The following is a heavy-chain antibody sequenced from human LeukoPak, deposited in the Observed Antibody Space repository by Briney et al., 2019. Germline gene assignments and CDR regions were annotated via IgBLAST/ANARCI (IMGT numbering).Heavy chain of an antibody. CDR3: ARDFSSSSSFWFDP. J-gene: IGHJ5*02. Sequence: SETLSLTCTVSGGSISSSSYYWGWIRQPPGKGLEWIGSIYYSGSTYYNPSLKSRVTIPVDTSKNQFSLKLSSVTAADTAVYYCARDFSSSSSFWFDPWGQGTLVTVSS. CDR2: IYYSGST. D-gene: IGHD6-6*01. CDR1: GGSISSSSYY. V-gene: IGHV4-39*07.